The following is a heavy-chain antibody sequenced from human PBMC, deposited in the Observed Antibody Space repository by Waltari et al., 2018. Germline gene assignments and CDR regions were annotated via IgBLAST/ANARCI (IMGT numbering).Heavy chain of an antibody. CDR3: AKSLAGLFDY. V-gene: IGHV3-23*03. CDR1: GFTFRSYA. J-gene: IGHJ4*02. Sequence: EVQLLESGGGLVQPGGSLRLSCAASGFTFRSYAMSWVRQAPGKGLEWVSVIYSGGSTYYADSVKGRFTISRDNSKNTLYLQMNSLRAEDTAVYYCAKSLAGLFDYWGQGTLVTVSS. CDR2: IYSGGST. D-gene: IGHD6-19*01.